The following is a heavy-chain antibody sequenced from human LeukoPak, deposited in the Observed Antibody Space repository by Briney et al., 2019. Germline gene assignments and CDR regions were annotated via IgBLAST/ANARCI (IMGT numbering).Heavy chain of an antibody. J-gene: IGHJ6*02. CDR1: RFTFSSYA. CDR2: ISYDGSNK. Sequence: GGSLRLSCAASRFTFSSYAMHWVRQAPGKGLEWVAVISYDGSNKYYADSVKGRFTISRDNSKNTLYLQMNSLRAEDTAVYYCARASGYYYYGMDVWGQGTTVTVSS. V-gene: IGHV3-30*04. CDR3: ARASGYYYYGMDV.